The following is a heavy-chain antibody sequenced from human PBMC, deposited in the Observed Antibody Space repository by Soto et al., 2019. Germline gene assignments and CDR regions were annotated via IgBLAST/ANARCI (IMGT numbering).Heavy chain of an antibody. CDR3: TRDRRLYGDYDDFDH. Sequence: EVQLVESGGRLVQPGRSLRLSCVGTGLNFDDFAMHWVRQAPGKGLEWVSSISSSSTTIYYADSVKGRFTISRDNAKNSLYLQMNSLRAGDTAVYYCTRDRRLYGDYDDFDHWGQGTLVTVSS. D-gene: IGHD4-17*01. CDR2: ISSSSTTI. J-gene: IGHJ4*02. V-gene: IGHV3-48*03. CDR1: GLNFDDFA.